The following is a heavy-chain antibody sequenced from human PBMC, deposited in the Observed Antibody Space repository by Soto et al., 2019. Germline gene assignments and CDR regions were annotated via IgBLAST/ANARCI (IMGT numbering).Heavy chain of an antibody. J-gene: IGHJ4*02. CDR1: GFAFSTYA. CDR3: AKYRFPTSGQSFYFDS. D-gene: IGHD3-16*02. CDR2: ILPDETG. V-gene: IGHV3-23*01. Sequence: DVNLLQSGGGSTQPGGSLRLSCATSGFAFSTYAMTWVRQVPGRGLEWVSTILPDETGFYTVSVKGGFTSSRDNFRGILYLQMNDLWVEDGAIYFCAKYRFPTSGQSFYFDSWGQGSLVTVSS.